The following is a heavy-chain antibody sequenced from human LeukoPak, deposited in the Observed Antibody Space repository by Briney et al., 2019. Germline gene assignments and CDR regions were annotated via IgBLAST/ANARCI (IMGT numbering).Heavy chain of an antibody. CDR1: GFTFSSYG. Sequence: TGGSLRLSCAASGFTFSSYGMHWVRQAPGKGLEWVAVIWYDGSNKYYADSVKGRFTISRDNSKNTLYLQMNSLRAEDTAVYYCARDFRGVFSVDALDIWGQGTMVTVSS. J-gene: IGHJ3*02. D-gene: IGHD2-8*01. CDR3: ARDFRGVFSVDALDI. CDR2: IWYDGSNK. V-gene: IGHV3-33*01.